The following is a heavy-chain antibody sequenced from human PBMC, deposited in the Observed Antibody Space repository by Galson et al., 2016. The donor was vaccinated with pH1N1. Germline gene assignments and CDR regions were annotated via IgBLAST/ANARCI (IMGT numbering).Heavy chain of an antibody. Sequence: SVKVSCKASGDTFSNYAITWVRQAPGQGLQWMGGIIPKFGSTTESQELEGRVTFSADASTEIVFMELRSLRSEDTAVYYCARVSFSELYYYQGMDVWGQGTTVTVSS. J-gene: IGHJ6*02. D-gene: IGHD3-10*01. V-gene: IGHV1-69*13. CDR3: ARVSFSELYYYQGMDV. CDR2: IIPKFGST. CDR1: GDTFSNYA.